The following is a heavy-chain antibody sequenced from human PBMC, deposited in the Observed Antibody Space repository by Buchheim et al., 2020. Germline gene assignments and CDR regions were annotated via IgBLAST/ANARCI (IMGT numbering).Heavy chain of an antibody. D-gene: IGHD2-21*01. CDR1: GFTFITSW. Sequence: EVQLVESGGGLVQPGGSLRLSCEASGFTFITSWMGWVRQAPGKGLEWVANINQDGSETYSVDSVKGRFSISRDNAKNSLYLQMNNLRADDTAVYYCGRVFLWYFDLWGRGTL. CDR3: GRVFLWYFDL. V-gene: IGHV3-7*01. J-gene: IGHJ2*01. CDR2: INQDGSET.